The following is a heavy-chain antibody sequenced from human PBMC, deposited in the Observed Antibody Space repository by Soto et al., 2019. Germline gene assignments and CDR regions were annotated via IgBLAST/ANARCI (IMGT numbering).Heavy chain of an antibody. D-gene: IGHD2-2*01. CDR1: GYTFTSYD. CDR2: ISAYNGNT. J-gene: IGHJ4*02. V-gene: IGHV1-18*01. CDR3: ARDPSGGQHLSH. Sequence: ASVKVSCKASGYTFTSYDINWVRQAPGQGLEWMGWISAYNGNTNYAQKLQGRVTMTTDTSTSTAYMELRSLRSDDTAVYYCARDPSGGQHLSHWGQGTLVTVSS.